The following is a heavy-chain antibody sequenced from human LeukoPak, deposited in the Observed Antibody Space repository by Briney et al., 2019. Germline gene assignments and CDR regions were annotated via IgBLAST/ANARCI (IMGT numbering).Heavy chain of an antibody. CDR3: VRVQSGGAFDI. Sequence: GSLRLSCAASGFSLNDYYMDWVRQAPGKGPEWVGRSRNKANSYTTDFAATVKGRFTISRDESKNSLYLQMNNLKTEDSALCYCVRVQSGGAFDIWGQGTMVTVSS. V-gene: IGHV3-72*01. CDR1: GFSLNDYY. J-gene: IGHJ3*02. D-gene: IGHD1-26*01. CDR2: SRNKANSYTT.